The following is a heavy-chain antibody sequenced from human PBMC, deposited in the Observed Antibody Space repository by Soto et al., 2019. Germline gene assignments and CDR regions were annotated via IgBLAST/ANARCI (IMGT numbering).Heavy chain of an antibody. D-gene: IGHD6-19*01. Sequence: GGSLRLSCAASGFTFTAYAMNWVRQAPGKGLEWVSSISDSGGSTYYADSVKGRLTISRDNSQNTLYLQMDSLRAGDTAVYYCAPPRSSGPIVRYYYYYGMEVWGQGTTVTVSS. CDR1: GFTFTAYA. CDR3: APPRSSGPIVRYYYYYGMEV. CDR2: ISDSGGST. J-gene: IGHJ6*02. V-gene: IGHV3-23*01.